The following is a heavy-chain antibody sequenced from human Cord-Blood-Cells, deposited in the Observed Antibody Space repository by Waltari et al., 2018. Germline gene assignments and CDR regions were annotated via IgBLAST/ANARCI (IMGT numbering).Heavy chain of an antibody. J-gene: IGHJ4*02. D-gene: IGHD1-26*01. Sequence: QVQLVESGGGVVQPGRSLRLSCAASGFTFSSYGMHWVRQAPGKGLEWVAVIWYDGSNKYYADSVKGRFTISRDNSKNTLYLQMNSLRAEDTAVYYCARAYKGVGATSDYWGQGTLVTVSS. CDR1: GFTFSSYG. CDR3: ARAYKGVGATSDY. CDR2: IWYDGSNK. V-gene: IGHV3-33*01.